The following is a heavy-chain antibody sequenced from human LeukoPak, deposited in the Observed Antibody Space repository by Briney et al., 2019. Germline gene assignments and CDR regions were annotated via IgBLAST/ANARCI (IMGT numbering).Heavy chain of an antibody. J-gene: IGHJ4*02. Sequence: GTSLRLSCVDSTFNFIDYGMHWVRQAPGKGLEWLALTSYDGRTKFYADSLKGRFTISRDNSKNTLYLRMNSLRAEDTAVYYCAKAVVPVISQHYFDYWGQGTLVTVSS. CDR1: TFNFIDYG. CDR3: AKAVVPVISQHYFDY. V-gene: IGHV3-30*18. CDR2: TSYDGRTK. D-gene: IGHD3-22*01.